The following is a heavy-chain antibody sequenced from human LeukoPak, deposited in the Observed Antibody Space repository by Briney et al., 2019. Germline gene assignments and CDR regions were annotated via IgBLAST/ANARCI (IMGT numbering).Heavy chain of an antibody. V-gene: IGHV3-66*01. J-gene: IGHJ4*02. CDR2: IYSDVST. CDR1: GFTVSTNY. Sequence: PGGSLRLSCAASGFTVSTNYMSWVRQAPGKGLEWVSVIYSDVSTYYADSVKGRFTISRDNSKNTLYLQMNSLRDEDTAVYYCARDRFGYGGNSGLWGQGTLVTVSS. D-gene: IGHD4-23*01. CDR3: ARDRFGYGGNSGL.